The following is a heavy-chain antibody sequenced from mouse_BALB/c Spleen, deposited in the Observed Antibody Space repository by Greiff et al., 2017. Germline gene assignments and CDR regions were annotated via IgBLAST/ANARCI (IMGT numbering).Heavy chain of an antibody. D-gene: IGHD2-1*01. J-gene: IGHJ1*01. Sequence: DVNLQESGPGLVKPSQSLSLTCTVTGYSITSDYAWNWIRQFPGNKLEWMGYISYSGSTSYNPSLKSRISITRDTSKNQFFLKLNSVTTEDTATYYCARGSGNYWYFDVWGAGTTVTVSS. CDR2: ISYSGST. CDR1: GYSITSDYA. V-gene: IGHV3-2*02. CDR3: ARGSGNYWYFDV.